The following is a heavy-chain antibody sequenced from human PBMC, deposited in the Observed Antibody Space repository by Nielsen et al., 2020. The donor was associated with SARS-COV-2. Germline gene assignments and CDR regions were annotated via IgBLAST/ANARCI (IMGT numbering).Heavy chain of an antibody. CDR1: GGSISSYY. D-gene: IGHD6-13*01. V-gene: IGHV4-59*01. CDR3: ARDLDGAAAGQS. CDR2: IYYSGST. J-gene: IGHJ4*02. Sequence: SETLSLTCTVSGGSISSYYWSWIRQPPGKGLEWIGYIYYSGSTNYNPSLKSRVTTSVDTSKNQFSLKLSSVTAADTAVYYCARDLDGAAAGQSWGQGTLVTVSS.